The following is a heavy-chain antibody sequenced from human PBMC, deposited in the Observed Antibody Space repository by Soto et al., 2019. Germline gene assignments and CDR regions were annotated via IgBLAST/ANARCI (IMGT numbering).Heavy chain of an antibody. V-gene: IGHV4-59*01. CDR1: GGSISSYY. J-gene: IGHJ4*01. Sequence: PSETLSLTCTVSGGSISSYYWSWIRQPPGKGLEWIGYIYYSGSTNYNPSLKSRVTMSIDTSKNQFSLKLTSVTAADTAVYYCAKGYGGYHAALAYWGQGTLVPVSS. CDR2: IYYSGST. CDR3: AKGYGGYHAALAY. D-gene: IGHD5-12*01.